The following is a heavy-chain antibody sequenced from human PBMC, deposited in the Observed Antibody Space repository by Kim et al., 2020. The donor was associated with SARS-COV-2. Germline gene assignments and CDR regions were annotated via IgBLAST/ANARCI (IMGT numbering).Heavy chain of an antibody. Sequence: GGSLRLSCAASGFTFDDYAMHWVRQAPGKGLEWVSGISWNSGSIGYADSVKGRFTISRDNAKNSLYLQMNSLRAKDTALYYCAKADYYDYVLGSYRYDYYYDYGMDVWGQGTTVTVSS. D-gene: IGHD3-16*02. V-gene: IGHV3-9*01. J-gene: IGHJ6*02. CDR2: ISWNSGSI. CDR3: AKADYYDYVLGSYRYDYYYDYGMDV. CDR1: GFTFDDYA.